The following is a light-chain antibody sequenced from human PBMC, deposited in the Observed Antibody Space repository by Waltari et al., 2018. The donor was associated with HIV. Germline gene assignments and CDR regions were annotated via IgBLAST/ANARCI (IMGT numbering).Light chain of an antibody. CDR3: QQYHDWYT. J-gene: IGKJ2*01. V-gene: IGKV3D-15*03. Sequence: IVMTQSPATLSVSPGESATLSCRASQTISSNIAWYQQKPGQAPRLLIDDASIRATGIPARFSGSGSGTEFTLTVSILQSEDLAFYYCQQYHDWYTFGQGTKLEIK. CDR1: QTISSN. CDR2: DAS.